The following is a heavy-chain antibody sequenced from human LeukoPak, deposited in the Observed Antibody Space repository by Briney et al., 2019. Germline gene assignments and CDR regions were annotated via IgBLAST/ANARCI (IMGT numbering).Heavy chain of an antibody. V-gene: IGHV4-4*07. CDR2: IYTSGST. J-gene: IGHJ5*02. CDR3: ARGRIVGATNNWFDP. D-gene: IGHD1-26*01. CDR1: GGSISSYY. Sequence: SETLSLTSTVSGGSISSYYWSWIRQPAGKGLEWIGRIYTSGSTNYNPSLKSRVTMSVDTSKNQFSLKLSSVTAADTAVYYCARGRIVGATNNWFDPWGQGTLVTVSS.